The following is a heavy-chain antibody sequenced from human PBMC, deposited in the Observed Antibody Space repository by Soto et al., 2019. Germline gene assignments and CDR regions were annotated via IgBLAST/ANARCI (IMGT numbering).Heavy chain of an antibody. V-gene: IGHV1-3*01. J-gene: IGHJ3*02. CDR3: ARLLLYCGGDCPSGGAAFDI. CDR2: INAGNGNT. CDR1: GYTFTSYA. D-gene: IGHD2-21*01. Sequence: QVQLVQSGAEVKKPGASVKVSCKASGYTFTSYAMHWVRQAPGQRLEWMGWINAGNGNTKYSQKFQGRVTITRDTSARTAYMGLSSLRSEDTAVYYCARLLLYCGGDCPSGGAAFDIWGQGTMVTVSS.